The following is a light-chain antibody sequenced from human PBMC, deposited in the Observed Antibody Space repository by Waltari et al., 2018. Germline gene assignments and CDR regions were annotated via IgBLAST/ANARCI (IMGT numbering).Light chain of an antibody. CDR1: MPPKKY. CDR2: QDS. Sequence: SSELTHPSSVSVSPGQTARITRSGDMPPKKYTRWFQQKPGQAPVLVLYQDSARPSGIPERFSGSSSGTTVTLTISGAQVEDEADYYCYSTTDNNLGVFGPGTRVTVL. V-gene: IGLV3-27*01. CDR3: YSTTDNNLGV. J-gene: IGLJ1*01.